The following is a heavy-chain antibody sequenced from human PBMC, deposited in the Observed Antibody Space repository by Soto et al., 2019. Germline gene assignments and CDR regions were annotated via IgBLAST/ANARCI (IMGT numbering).Heavy chain of an antibody. D-gene: IGHD3-10*01. CDR3: ARVLGYGSGSYCCYFDY. CDR1: GFTFSRYS. CDR2: ISSSSNTI. J-gene: IGHJ4*02. Sequence: GGSLRLSCAASGFTFSRYSMNWVRQAPGKGLEWLSYISSSSNTIDYADSVKGRFTISRDNAKNLLYLQMNSLRDDDTALYYCARVLGYGSGSYCCYFDYWGQGALVTVSS. V-gene: IGHV3-48*02.